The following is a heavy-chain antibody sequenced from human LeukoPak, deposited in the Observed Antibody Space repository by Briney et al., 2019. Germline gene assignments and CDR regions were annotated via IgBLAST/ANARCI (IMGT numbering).Heavy chain of an antibody. CDR3: AMWAGNNAYFTGPYDY. V-gene: IGHV3-9*01. J-gene: IGHJ4*02. CDR1: GFTFDDYA. D-gene: IGHD3-16*01. CDR2: ISWNSGSI. Sequence: GRSLRLSCAASGFTFDDYAMHWVRQAPGKGLEWVSGISWNSGSIGYADSVKGRFTISRDNAKNSLYLQMNSLRAEDTAVYYCAMWAGNNAYFTGPYDYWGRGTLVTVPS.